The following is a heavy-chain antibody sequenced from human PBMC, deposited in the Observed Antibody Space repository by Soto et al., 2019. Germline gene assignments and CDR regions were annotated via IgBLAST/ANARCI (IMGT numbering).Heavy chain of an antibody. Sequence: PGGSMRLRWAASGVTFIGSAMHWVLQASGKGLEWVGRIRSKANSYATAYAASVKGRFTISRDDSKNTAYLQMNSLKTEDTAVYYCTSPKDYYDSSGYYSWVQGTLVTVSS. V-gene: IGHV3-73*01. CDR1: GVTFIGSA. J-gene: IGHJ5*02. D-gene: IGHD3-22*01. CDR2: IRSKANSYAT. CDR3: TSPKDYYDSSGYYS.